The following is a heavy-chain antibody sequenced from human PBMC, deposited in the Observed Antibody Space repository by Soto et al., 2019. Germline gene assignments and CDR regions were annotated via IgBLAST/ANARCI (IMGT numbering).Heavy chain of an antibody. Sequence: QVQLVQSGAEVKKPGASVKVSCKASGYTFTGYYMHWVRQAPGQGLEWMGWINPNSGDTNYAQKFQGWVTRTRDTSISTVYVELSRLKSDDTAVYYCARSTNYDYWGQGTLVTVSS. CDR3: ARSTNYDY. J-gene: IGHJ4*02. CDR1: GYTFTGYY. V-gene: IGHV1-2*04. CDR2: INPNSGDT.